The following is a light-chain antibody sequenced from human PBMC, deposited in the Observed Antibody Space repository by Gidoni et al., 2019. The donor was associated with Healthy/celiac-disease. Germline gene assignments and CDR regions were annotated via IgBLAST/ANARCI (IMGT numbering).Light chain of an antibody. V-gene: IGKV3-20*01. Sequence: EIVLTQSPRTLSVSPGERATLTCRASQSFSSSYLAWYQQKPGQAPRLLIYGASSRATAIPDRFSGSGSGTDFTLTISRLEPEDFAVYYCQQYGSSPPLTFGGGTKVEIK. CDR3: QQYGSSPPLT. CDR2: GAS. J-gene: IGKJ4*01. CDR1: QSFSSSY.